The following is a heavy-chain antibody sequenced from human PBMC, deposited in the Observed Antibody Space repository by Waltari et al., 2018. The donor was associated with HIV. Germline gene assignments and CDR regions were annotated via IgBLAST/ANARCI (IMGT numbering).Heavy chain of an antibody. CDR3: ARASRGVAVAGFDY. CDR1: GFTFSSYT. CDR2: ISSSSSDI. J-gene: IGHJ4*02. D-gene: IGHD6-19*01. V-gene: IGHV3-21*01. Sequence: EVQLVESGGGLVKPGGSLRLSCEASGFTFSSYTMNWVRQAPGKGVEWVASISSSSSDIYYAVSVKGRFTISRDNAKNSLFLQMSSLRAEDMAVYYCARASRGVAVAGFDYWGQGILVTVSS.